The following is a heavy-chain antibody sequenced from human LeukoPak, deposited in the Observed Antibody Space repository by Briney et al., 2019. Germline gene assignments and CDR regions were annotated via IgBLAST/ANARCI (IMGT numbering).Heavy chain of an antibody. CDR3: ARARYGSGGHFFDF. J-gene: IGHJ4*02. CDR2: IKKDGSEI. Sequence: GGSLRLSCAASGFNFNSYWMSWVRQAPGKGLECVSNIKKDGSEIYFVDSVKGRFTISRDNAKSSLYLQMNSLRGEDTAVYYCARARYGSGGHFFDFWGQGALVTVSS. D-gene: IGHD3-10*01. V-gene: IGHV3-7*04. CDR1: GFNFNSYW.